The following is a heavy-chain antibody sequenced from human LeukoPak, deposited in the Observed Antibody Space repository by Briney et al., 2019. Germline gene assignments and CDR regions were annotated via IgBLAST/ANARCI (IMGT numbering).Heavy chain of an antibody. J-gene: IGHJ5*01. V-gene: IGHV3-7*03. D-gene: IGHD3-22*01. CDR3: ARDVSKDSSGFDF. CDR1: GFTFIRYW. Sequence: PGGSLRLSCAASGFTFIRYWMSWVRQAPGKGLEWVANIKQDGSEKYYVDSVKGRFTISRDTAKNSLYLQMNSLRAEDTAVYYCARDVSKDSSGFDFWGQGTLVTVSS. CDR2: IKQDGSEK.